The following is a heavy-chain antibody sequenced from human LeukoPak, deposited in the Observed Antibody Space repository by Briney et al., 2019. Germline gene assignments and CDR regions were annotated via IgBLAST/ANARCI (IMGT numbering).Heavy chain of an antibody. J-gene: IGHJ5*02. Sequence: SETLSLTCTVSGGSISSYYWSWIRQPPGKGLEWIGYIHYSGSTNYNPSLKSRVTISVDTSNNQFSLKLSSVTAADAAVYYCARGITSRPSWFDPWGQGTPVTVSS. CDR2: IHYSGST. CDR1: GGSISSYY. CDR3: ARGITSRPSWFDP. D-gene: IGHD6-6*01. V-gene: IGHV4-59*12.